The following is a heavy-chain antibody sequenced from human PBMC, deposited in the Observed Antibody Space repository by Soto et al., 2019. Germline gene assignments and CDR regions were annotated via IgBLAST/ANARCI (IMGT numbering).Heavy chain of an antibody. CDR2: ISTYNGNT. D-gene: IGHD5-12*01. J-gene: IGHJ4*02. Sequence: QVQLVQSGAEVKKPGASVKVSCKASGYTFINYGISWVRQAPGQGLEWMGWISTYNGNTNYAQKLQGRVTMTTDTSTSTAYTELRSLRSDDTAVYYCGRVSGSGYYSWGYWGQGTLVTVSS. V-gene: IGHV1-18*01. CDR1: GYTFINYG. CDR3: GRVSGSGYYSWGY.